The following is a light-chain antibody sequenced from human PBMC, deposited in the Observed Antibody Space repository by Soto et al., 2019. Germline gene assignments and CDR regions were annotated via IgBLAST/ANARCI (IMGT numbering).Light chain of an antibody. J-gene: IGKJ1*01. Sequence: DIQMTQSPSSLSASVGDRVTITCRASQSISSYLNWYQQKPGKAPKLLIYAASSLQGGVPSRFTGSGSGTDFTLTISSLQPEDFATYYCQQSYSTTPTFGKGTKVDIX. CDR3: QQSYSTTPT. V-gene: IGKV1-39*01. CDR1: QSISSY. CDR2: AAS.